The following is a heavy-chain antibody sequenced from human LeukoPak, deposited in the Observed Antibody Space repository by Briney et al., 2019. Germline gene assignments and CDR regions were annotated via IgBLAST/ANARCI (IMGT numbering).Heavy chain of an antibody. J-gene: IGHJ4*02. V-gene: IGHV3-30-3*01. CDR1: GFTFSSYA. CDR3: ARGRVRWDYYGSGSYYTGYFDY. CDR2: ISYDGSNK. Sequence: PGGSLRLSCAASGFTFSSYAMHWVRQAPGKGLEWVAVISYDGSNKYYANSVKGRFTISRDNSKNTLYLQMNSLRAEDTAVYYCARGRVRWDYYGSGSYYTGYFDYWGQGTLVTVSS. D-gene: IGHD3-10*01.